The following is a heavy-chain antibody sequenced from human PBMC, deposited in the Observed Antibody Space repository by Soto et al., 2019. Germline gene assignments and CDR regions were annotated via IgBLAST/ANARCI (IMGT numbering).Heavy chain of an antibody. J-gene: IGHJ5*02. CDR3: AREGYDFWSGYPLDWFDP. CDR2: IYYSGST. Sequence: PSETLSLTCTVSGGSISSGDYYWSWIRQPPGKALEWIGYIYYSGSTYYNPSLKSRVTISVDTSKNQFSLKLSSVTAADTAVYYCAREGYDFWSGYPLDWFDPWGQGTLVTVSS. V-gene: IGHV4-30-4*01. CDR1: GGSISSGDYY. D-gene: IGHD3-3*01.